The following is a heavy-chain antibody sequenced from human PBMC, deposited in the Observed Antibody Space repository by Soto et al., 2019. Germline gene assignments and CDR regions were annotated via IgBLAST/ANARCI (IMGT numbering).Heavy chain of an antibody. CDR3: ACSDLNDHRCDY. J-gene: IGHJ4*02. V-gene: IGHV4-31*03. D-gene: IGHD3-16*02. Sequence: SETLSLTCTVSGGSISSGGYYWSWIRQHPGKGLEWIGYIYYSGSTYYNPSLKSRVTISVDTSKNQFSLKLGSVTAADTAVYYCACSDLNDHRCDYWGQVTLCTVSA. CDR2: IYYSGST. CDR1: GGSISSGGYY.